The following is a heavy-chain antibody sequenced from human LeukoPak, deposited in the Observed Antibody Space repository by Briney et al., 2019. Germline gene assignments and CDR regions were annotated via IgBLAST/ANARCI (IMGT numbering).Heavy chain of an antibody. CDR1: GGSISSSSYY. Sequence: SETLSLTCTVSGGSISSSSYYWGWIRQPPGTGLEWIGSIYYSGSTYYNPSLKSRVTISVDTSKNEFSLKLSSVTAADTAVYYCARLVDSESYLYYFDYWGQGTLVTVSS. V-gene: IGHV4-39*01. CDR2: IYYSGST. D-gene: IGHD1-26*01. J-gene: IGHJ4*02. CDR3: ARLVDSESYLYYFDY.